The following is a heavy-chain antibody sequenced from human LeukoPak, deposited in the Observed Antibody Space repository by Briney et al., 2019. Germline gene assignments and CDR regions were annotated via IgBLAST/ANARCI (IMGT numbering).Heavy chain of an antibody. CDR3: ARGGNYGDYAGQGPTDAFDI. CDR1: GGSISSYY. D-gene: IGHD4-17*01. J-gene: IGHJ3*02. Sequence: DPSETLSLTCTVSGGSISSYYWSWIRQPPGKGLEWIGYIYYSGSTNYNPSLKSRVTISVDTSKNQFSLKLSSVTAADTVVYYCARGGNYGDYAGQGPTDAFDIWGQGTMVTVSS. CDR2: IYYSGST. V-gene: IGHV4-59*01.